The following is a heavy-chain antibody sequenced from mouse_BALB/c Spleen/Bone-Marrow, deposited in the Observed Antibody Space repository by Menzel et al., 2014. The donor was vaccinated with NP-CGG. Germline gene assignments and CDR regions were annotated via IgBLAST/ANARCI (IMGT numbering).Heavy chain of an antibody. D-gene: IGHD1-1*01. Sequence: VQVVESGPGLVAPSQSLSITCTVSGFSVTSYGVHWVRPPPGKVPEWLGVIWAGGSTNYNSALMSRLSISKDNSKSQVFLKMNSLQTDDTAMYYCARGSYYEGAMDYWGQGTSVTV. J-gene: IGHJ4*01. CDR2: IWAGGST. CDR3: ARGSYYEGAMDY. CDR1: GFSVTSYG. V-gene: IGHV2-9*02.